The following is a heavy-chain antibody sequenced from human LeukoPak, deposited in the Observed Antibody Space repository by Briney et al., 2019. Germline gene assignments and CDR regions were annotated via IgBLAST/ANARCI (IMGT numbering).Heavy chain of an antibody. D-gene: IGHD6-13*01. CDR1: GGSISSSSYY. CDR2: IYHSGST. V-gene: IGHV4-39*07. Sequence: SETLSLTCNVSGGSISSSSYYWGWIRQPPGKGLEWIGSIYHSGSTYYNPSLKSRVTISVDTSKNQFSLKLSSVTAADTAVYYCASRTPYSSSWYGYFDLWGRGTLVTVSS. J-gene: IGHJ2*01. CDR3: ASRTPYSSSWYGYFDL.